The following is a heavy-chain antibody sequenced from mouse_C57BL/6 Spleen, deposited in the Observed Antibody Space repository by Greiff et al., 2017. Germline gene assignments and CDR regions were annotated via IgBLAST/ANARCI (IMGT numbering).Heavy chain of an antibody. Sequence: QVQLQQPGAELVKPGASVKLSCKASGYTFTSYWMHWVKQRPGQGLEWIGMIHPNSGSTNYNEKFKSKAKLTVDKSSSTAYMQLSSLTSEDSAVYYCARTIDSSGPYYYAMDYWGQGTSVTVSS. V-gene: IGHV1-64*01. CDR3: ARTIDSSGPYYYAMDY. CDR1: GYTFTSYW. J-gene: IGHJ4*01. CDR2: IHPNSGST. D-gene: IGHD3-2*02.